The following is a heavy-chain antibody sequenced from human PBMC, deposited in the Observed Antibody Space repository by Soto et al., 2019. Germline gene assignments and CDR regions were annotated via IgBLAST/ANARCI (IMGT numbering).Heavy chain of an antibody. V-gene: IGHV3-30-3*01. CDR2: ISYDGSNK. J-gene: IGHJ6*02. CDR3: ARDRGVPAALYYYGMDV. D-gene: IGHD2-2*01. CDR1: GFTFSSYA. Sequence: GGSLRLSCAASGFTFSSYAMHWVRQAPGKGLEWVAVISYDGSNKYYADSVKGRFTISRDNSKNTLYLQMNSLRAEDTAVYYCARDRGVPAALYYYGMDVWGQGTTVTVSS.